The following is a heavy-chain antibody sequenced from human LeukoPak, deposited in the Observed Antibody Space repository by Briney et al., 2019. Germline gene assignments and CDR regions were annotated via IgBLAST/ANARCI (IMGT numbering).Heavy chain of an antibody. V-gene: IGHV4-34*01. CDR1: GGSFSGYY. CDR2: INHSGST. Sequence: SKTLSLTCAVYGGSFSGYYWSWIRQPPGKGLEWIGEINHSGSTNYNPSLKSRVTISVDTSKNQFSLKLSSVTAADTAVYYCARVFSVVVPAAILDYGMDVWGQGTTVTVSS. J-gene: IGHJ6*02. D-gene: IGHD2-2*02. CDR3: ARVFSVVVPAAILDYGMDV.